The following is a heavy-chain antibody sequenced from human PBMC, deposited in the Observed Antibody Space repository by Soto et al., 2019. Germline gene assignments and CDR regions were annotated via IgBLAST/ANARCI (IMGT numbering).Heavy chain of an antibody. D-gene: IGHD6-19*01. CDR3: ARDIAVAGPTTSYYYYGMDV. CDR1: GFTFSSYS. J-gene: IGHJ6*02. Sequence: EVQLVESGGGLVKPGGSLRLSCAASGFTFSSYSMNWVRQAPGKGLEWVSSISSSSSYIYYADSVKGRFTISRDNAKNSLYLQMNSLRAEDTAVYYCARDIAVAGPTTSYYYYGMDVWGQGTTVTVSS. CDR2: ISSSSSYI. V-gene: IGHV3-21*01.